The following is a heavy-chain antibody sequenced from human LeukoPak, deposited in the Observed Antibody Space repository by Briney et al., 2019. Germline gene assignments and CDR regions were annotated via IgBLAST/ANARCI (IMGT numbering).Heavy chain of an antibody. CDR1: GFTFSSYA. J-gene: IGHJ3*02. CDR3: AREGGDYVAMGAFDI. D-gene: IGHD4-17*01. Sequence: GGSLRLSCAASGFTFSSYAMHWVRQAPGKGLEWVAVISYDGSNKYYADSVKGRFTISRGNSKNTLYLQMNSLRAEDTAVYYCAREGGDYVAMGAFDIWGQGTMVTVSS. V-gene: IGHV3-30*04. CDR2: ISYDGSNK.